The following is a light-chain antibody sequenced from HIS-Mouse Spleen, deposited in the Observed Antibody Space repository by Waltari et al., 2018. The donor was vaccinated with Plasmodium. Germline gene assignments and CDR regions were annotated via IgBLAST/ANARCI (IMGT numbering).Light chain of an antibody. J-gene: IGLJ2*01. Sequence: QSVLTQPPSASGTPGQRVTISCSGSSSNIGSNTVNWYQQLPGTAPKLLIYSNTQRPSGVPDRCSGSKSGTSASLAISGLQSEDEADYDCAAWDDSLNGPVFGGGTKLTVL. CDR1: SSNIGSNT. V-gene: IGLV1-44*01. CDR2: SNT. CDR3: AAWDDSLNGPV.